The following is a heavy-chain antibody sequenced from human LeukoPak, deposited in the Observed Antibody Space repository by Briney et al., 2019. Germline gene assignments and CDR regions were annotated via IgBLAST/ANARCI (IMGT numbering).Heavy chain of an antibody. CDR2: IKQDGSQK. D-gene: IGHD2-15*01. CDR1: GFTSGSYW. J-gene: IGHJ4*02. Sequence: GGSRRLSCAASGFTSGSYWMNWVRQAPGKGLEWVAIIKQDGSQKFYLDSVRGRFTISTDTANNSLYLLMNSLRAEDTAVYYCARASLSSLLTFDYWGQGTLVTVSS. CDR3: ARASLSSLLTFDY. V-gene: IGHV3-7*01.